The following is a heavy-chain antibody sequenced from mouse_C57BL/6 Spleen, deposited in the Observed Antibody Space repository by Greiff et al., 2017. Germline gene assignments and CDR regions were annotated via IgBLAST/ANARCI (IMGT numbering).Heavy chain of an antibody. CDR1: GFSLTSYG. V-gene: IGHV2-2*01. Sequence: QVHVKQSGPGLVQPSQSLSITCTVSGFSLTSYGVHWVRQSPGKGLEWLGVIWRGGRTDYNAAFISRLSISKDNSKSQVCFKMNSLQADDTAIYYCARSDGRYLYFDGWGTGTTVTVSS. D-gene: IGHD2-3*01. CDR3: ARSDGRYLYFDG. J-gene: IGHJ1*03. CDR2: IWRGGRT.